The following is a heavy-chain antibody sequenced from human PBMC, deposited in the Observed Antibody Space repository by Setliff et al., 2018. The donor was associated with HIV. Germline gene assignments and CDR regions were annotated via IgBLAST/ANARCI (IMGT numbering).Heavy chain of an antibody. CDR2: ISYDGSNK. CDR1: GLTFNRYW. D-gene: IGHD6-13*01. CDR3: ARDRIPAGGSSWYPEYFQH. Sequence: PGGSLRLSCVASGLTFNRYWMSWVRQVPGKGLEWVAVISYDGSNKYYVDSVKGRFTISRDNSKNTLYLQMNSLRADDTAVYYCARDRIPAGGSSWYPEYFQHWGQGTLVTVSS. V-gene: IGHV3-30*03. J-gene: IGHJ1*01.